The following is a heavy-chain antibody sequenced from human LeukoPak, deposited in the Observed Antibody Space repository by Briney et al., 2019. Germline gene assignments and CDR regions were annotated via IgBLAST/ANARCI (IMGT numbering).Heavy chain of an antibody. D-gene: IGHD3-16*01. Sequence: GGSLRLSCAASGFTFSSYSMNWVRQAPGKGLEWVSAISGSGGSTYYADSVKGRFTISRDNSKNTLYLQMNSLRAEDTAVYYCAKEFLIRAVTSGVMGDWGQGTLVTVSS. CDR1: GFTFSSYS. J-gene: IGHJ4*02. CDR3: AKEFLIRAVTSGVMGD. CDR2: ISGSGGST. V-gene: IGHV3-23*01.